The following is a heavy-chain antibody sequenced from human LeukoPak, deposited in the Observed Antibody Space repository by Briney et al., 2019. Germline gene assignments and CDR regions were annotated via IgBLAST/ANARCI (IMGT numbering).Heavy chain of an antibody. Sequence: GGSLRLSCAASGFTFSSYAMHWVRQAPGKGLEWVAVIWYDGSNKYYADSVKGRFTISRDNSNNILYLQMNSLRAEDTAVYYCARMGIAAVGAYYFDYWGQGTLVAVSS. CDR3: ARMGIAAVGAYYFDY. J-gene: IGHJ4*02. CDR2: IWYDGSNK. D-gene: IGHD6-13*01. CDR1: GFTFSSYA. V-gene: IGHV3-33*01.